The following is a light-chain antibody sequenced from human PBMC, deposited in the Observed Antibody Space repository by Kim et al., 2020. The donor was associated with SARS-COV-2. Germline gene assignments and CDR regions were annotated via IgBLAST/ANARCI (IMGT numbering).Light chain of an antibody. V-gene: IGLV3-19*01. CDR2: GKN. Sequence: SSELTQDPAVSVALGQTVRITCQGASLRSYYASWYQQKPGQAPVLVIYGKNNRPSGIPDRFSGSSSGNTASLTITGAQAEDEADYSCNSRDSSGNYVFGT. CDR1: SLRSYY. J-gene: IGLJ1*01. CDR3: NSRDSSGNYV.